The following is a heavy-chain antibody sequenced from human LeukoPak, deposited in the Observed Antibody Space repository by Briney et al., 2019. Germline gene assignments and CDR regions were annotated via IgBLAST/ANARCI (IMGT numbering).Heavy chain of an antibody. D-gene: IGHD2-2*01. Sequence: PGGSLRLSCAASGFTFSSYNMHWVRQAPGKGLEWVAFIQNDGGNKVYVDSVKGRFTVSRDNSKNTLYLQMNSLRPEDTAVFYCVKVDCSSTKCCRLESWGQGTLVTVSS. V-gene: IGHV3-30*02. CDR3: VKVDCSSTKCCRLES. CDR1: GFTFSSYN. CDR2: IQNDGGNK. J-gene: IGHJ5*02.